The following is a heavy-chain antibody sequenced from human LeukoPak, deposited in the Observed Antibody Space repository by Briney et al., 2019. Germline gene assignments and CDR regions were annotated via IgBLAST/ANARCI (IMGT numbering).Heavy chain of an antibody. CDR2: ISWNSGGI. CDR1: GFIFDDYA. Sequence: PGRSLRLSCAASGFIFDDYAMHWVRQAPGKGLEWVSGISWNSGGIGYADSVKGRFTISRDNAKKSLYLQMNSLRAEDTALYYRAKDFYRAVAGSIGFWGQGILVTVSS. D-gene: IGHD6-19*01. CDR3: AKDFYRAVAGSIGF. J-gene: IGHJ4*02. V-gene: IGHV3-9*01.